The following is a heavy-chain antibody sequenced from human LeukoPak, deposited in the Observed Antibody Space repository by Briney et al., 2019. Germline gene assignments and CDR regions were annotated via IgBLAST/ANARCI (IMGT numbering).Heavy chain of an antibody. D-gene: IGHD4-17*01. CDR1: GFTFSSYS. V-gene: IGHV3-21*01. CDR3: ARHQVDYGDSTYYFDY. CDR2: ISSSSSYI. J-gene: IGHJ4*02. Sequence: PGGSLRLSRAASGFTFSSYSMNWVRQAPGKGLEWVSSISSSSSYIYYADSVKGRFTISRDNAKNPLYLQMNSLRAEDTAVYYCARHQVDYGDSTYYFDYWGQGTLVTVSS.